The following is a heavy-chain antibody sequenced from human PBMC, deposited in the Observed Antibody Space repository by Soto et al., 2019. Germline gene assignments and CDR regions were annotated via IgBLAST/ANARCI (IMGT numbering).Heavy chain of an antibody. CDR1: GYTFTSYG. CDR2: ISAYNGNT. V-gene: IGHV1-18*01. D-gene: IGHD3-3*01. J-gene: IGHJ6*02. Sequence: ASVKVSCKASGYTFTSYGISWVRQAPGQGLEWMGWISAYNGNTNYAQKLQGRVTMTTDTSTSTAYMELRSLRSDDTAVYYCARDGPIFGVVTSLYYGMDVWGQGTTVTVSS. CDR3: ARDGPIFGVVTSLYYGMDV.